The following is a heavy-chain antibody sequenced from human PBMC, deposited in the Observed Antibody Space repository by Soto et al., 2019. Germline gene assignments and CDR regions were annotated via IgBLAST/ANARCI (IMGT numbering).Heavy chain of an antibody. CDR3: ARDILGPYYYYGMDV. CDR1: GGSVSSGSYY. CDR2: IYYSGST. Sequence: QVQLQESGPGLVKPSETLSLTCTVSGGSVSSGSYYWSWIRQPPGKGLEWIGYIYYSGSTNYNPSLKSRVTIAVDTSKNLFSLKLSSVTAADTAVYYCARDILGPYYYYGMDVWGQGTTVTVSS. V-gene: IGHV4-61*01. J-gene: IGHJ6*02. D-gene: IGHD3-16*01.